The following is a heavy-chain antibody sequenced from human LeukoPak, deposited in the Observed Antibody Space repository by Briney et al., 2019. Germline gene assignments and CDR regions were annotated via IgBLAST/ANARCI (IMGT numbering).Heavy chain of an antibody. D-gene: IGHD1-26*01. CDR1: GFTFSSHS. V-gene: IGHV3-30-3*01. J-gene: IGHJ4*02. CDR2: QLDDGRSQ. CDR3: ARDLMGGHFTFDS. Sequence: GRSLRLSCAAAGFTFSSHSMHWVRQAPGKGLEWVAVQLDDGRSQYFTDSEKGRFTVARANSKSTLYLQMNRLRTDDTAVYYYARDLMGGHFTFDSWGQGTLVTVSS.